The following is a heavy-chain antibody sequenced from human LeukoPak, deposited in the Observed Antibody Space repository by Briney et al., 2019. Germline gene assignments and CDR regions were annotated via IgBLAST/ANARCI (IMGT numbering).Heavy chain of an antibody. D-gene: IGHD6-13*01. CDR2: IYYSGST. Sequence: SETLSLTCTVSGGSISSYYWSWIRQPPGKGLEWIGYIYYSGSTNYNPSLKSRVTISLDTSKNQFSLKLSSVTAADTAVYYCARVIYSSSWYGTNAFDIWGQGTMVTVSS. J-gene: IGHJ3*02. V-gene: IGHV4-59*01. CDR1: GGSISSYY. CDR3: ARVIYSSSWYGTNAFDI.